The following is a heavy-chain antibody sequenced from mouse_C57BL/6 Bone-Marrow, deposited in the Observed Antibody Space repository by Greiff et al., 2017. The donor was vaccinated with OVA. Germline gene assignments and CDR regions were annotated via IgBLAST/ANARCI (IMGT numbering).Heavy chain of an antibody. CDR2: IDPSDSYT. V-gene: IGHV1-69*01. Sequence: QVQLQQPGAELVMPGASVKLSCKASGYTFTSYWMHWVKQRPGRGLEWIGEIDPSDSYTNYNQKFKGKSTLTVDKSSSTAYMQLSSLTSEDSAVYYCAREGYDYDGTFDYWGQGTTLTVSS. CDR3: AREGYDYDGTFDY. CDR1: GYTFTSYW. D-gene: IGHD2-4*01. J-gene: IGHJ2*01.